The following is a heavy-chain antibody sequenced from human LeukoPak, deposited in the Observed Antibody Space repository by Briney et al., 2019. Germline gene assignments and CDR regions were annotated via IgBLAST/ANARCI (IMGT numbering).Heavy chain of an antibody. CDR3: ARSGYDYAVDY. Sequence: SETLSLTCTVSGGSISSSSYYWGWIRQPPGKGLEWIGSIYYSGSTYYNPSLKSRVTISVDTSKNQFSLKLSSVTAADTAVYYCARSGYDYAVDYWGQGTLVTVSS. V-gene: IGHV4-39*01. CDR2: IYYSGST. J-gene: IGHJ4*02. D-gene: IGHD5-12*01. CDR1: GGSISSSSYY.